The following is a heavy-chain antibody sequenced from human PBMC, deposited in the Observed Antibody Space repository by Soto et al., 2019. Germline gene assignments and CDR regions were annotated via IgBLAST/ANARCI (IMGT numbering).Heavy chain of an antibody. CDR1: GYSFTSYW. V-gene: IGHV5-51*01. D-gene: IGHD3-9*01. CDR2: IYPGDSDT. CDR3: ARSDILTGSYMDV. J-gene: IGHJ6*02. Sequence: GESLKISCKGSGYSFTSYWIGWVRQMPGKGLGWMGIIYPGDSDTRYSPSFQGQVTISADKSISTAYLQWSSLKASDTAMYYCARSDILTGSYMDVWGQGTTVTVSS.